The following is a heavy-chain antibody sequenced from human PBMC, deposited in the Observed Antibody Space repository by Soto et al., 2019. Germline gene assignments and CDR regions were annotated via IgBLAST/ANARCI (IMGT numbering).Heavy chain of an antibody. CDR3: ASSRSIIAAAGTMVLFDY. D-gene: IGHD6-13*01. CDR1: GFTFSSYA. CDR2: ISYDGSNK. J-gene: IGHJ4*02. Sequence: QVQLVESGGGVVQPGRSLRLSCAASGFTFSSYAMHWVRQAPGKGLEWVAVISYDGSNKYYADSVKGRFTISRDNSKNTLYLQMNSLRAEDTAVYYCASSRSIIAAAGTMVLFDYWGQGTLVTVSS. V-gene: IGHV3-30-3*01.